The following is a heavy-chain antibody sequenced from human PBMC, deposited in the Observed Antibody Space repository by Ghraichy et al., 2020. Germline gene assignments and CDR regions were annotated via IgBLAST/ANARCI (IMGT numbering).Heavy chain of an antibody. J-gene: IGHJ6*02. Sequence: GESLNISCAASGFTFSSYSMNWVRQAPGKGLEWVSSISSSSSYIYYADSVKGRFTISRDNAKNSLYLQMNSLRAEDTAVYYCARESIAAAGSYYYYGMDVWGQGTTVTVSS. CDR2: ISSSSSYI. CDR3: ARESIAAAGSYYYYGMDV. V-gene: IGHV3-21*01. D-gene: IGHD6-13*01. CDR1: GFTFSSYS.